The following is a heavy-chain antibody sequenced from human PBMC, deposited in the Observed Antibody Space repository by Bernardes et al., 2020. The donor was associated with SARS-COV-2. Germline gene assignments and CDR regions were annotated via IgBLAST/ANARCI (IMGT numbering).Heavy chain of an antibody. CDR3: AKDGQQQLVQGVFDY. CDR2: ISGSGGST. J-gene: IGHJ4*02. Sequence: GGSLRLSCAASGFTFSSYAMSWVRQAPGKGLEWVSAISGSGGSTYYADSVKGRFTISRDNSKNTLYLQMNSLRAEDTAVYYCAKDGQQQLVQGVFDYWGQGTLVTVSS. V-gene: IGHV3-23*01. CDR1: GFTFSSYA. D-gene: IGHD6-13*01.